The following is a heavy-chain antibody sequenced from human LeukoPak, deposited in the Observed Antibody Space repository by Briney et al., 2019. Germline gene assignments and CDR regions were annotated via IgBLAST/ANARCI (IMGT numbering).Heavy chain of an antibody. D-gene: IGHD2-15*01. Sequence: ASVKVSCKTSGYSFTNYGISWVRQAPGQGLEWMGWISTYNGNPIYAQKLQGRVTMSTDTSTSTVYMELRSLRSDDTAVYYCARVQDIVVVVAATLVYWGQGTLVTVSS. CDR1: GYSFTNYG. CDR2: ISTYNGNP. J-gene: IGHJ4*02. V-gene: IGHV1-18*01. CDR3: ARVQDIVVVVAATLVY.